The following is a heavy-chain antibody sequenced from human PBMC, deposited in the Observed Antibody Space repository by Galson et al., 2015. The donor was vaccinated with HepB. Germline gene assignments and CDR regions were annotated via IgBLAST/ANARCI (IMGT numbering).Heavy chain of an antibody. Sequence: SLRLSCAASGFTFSHAWMNWVRQAPGKGLEWVGRIKSKTDGGTTDYAAPVKGRFTISRDDSKNTLYLQMNSLKTEDTAVYYCTTRTITMVRGLVDYWGQGTLVTVSS. CDR1: GFTFSHAW. CDR3: TTRTITMVRGLVDY. V-gene: IGHV3-15*07. D-gene: IGHD3-10*01. J-gene: IGHJ4*02. CDR2: IKSKTDGGTT.